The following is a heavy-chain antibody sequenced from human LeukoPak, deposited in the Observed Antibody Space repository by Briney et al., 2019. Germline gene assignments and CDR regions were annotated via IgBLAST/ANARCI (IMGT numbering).Heavy chain of an antibody. J-gene: IGHJ5*01. CDR3: AKWGDYDVLTGYYVSDS. CDR1: GFIFSNYA. D-gene: IGHD3-9*01. V-gene: IGHV3-23*01. Sequence: GGSLRLSCAASGFIFSNYAMYWVRQAPGKGLEWVSAISGRSDNTYYADSVKGRFTLSRDSSKNTLYLQMNSMRADDTAVYDCAKWGDYDVLTGYYVSDSCGQGTLVTVSS. CDR2: ISGRSDNT.